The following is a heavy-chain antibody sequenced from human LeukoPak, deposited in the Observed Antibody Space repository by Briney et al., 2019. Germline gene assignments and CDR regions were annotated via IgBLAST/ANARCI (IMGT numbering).Heavy chain of an antibody. CDR3: AKDLRVAAAGRPDY. Sequence: GGSLRLSCAASGFTFAMGWVRQAPGKGLEWVSAISGSGGSTYYADSVKGRFTISRDNSKNTLYLQMNSLRAEDTAVYYCAKDLRVAAAGRPDYWGQGTLVTVSS. CDR1: GFTFA. V-gene: IGHV3-23*01. J-gene: IGHJ4*02. CDR2: ISGSGGST. D-gene: IGHD6-13*01.